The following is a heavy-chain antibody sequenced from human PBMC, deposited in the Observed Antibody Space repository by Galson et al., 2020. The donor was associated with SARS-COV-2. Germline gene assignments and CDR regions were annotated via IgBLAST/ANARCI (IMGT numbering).Heavy chain of an antibody. Sequence: TGGSLRLSCAASVFTVSNNHLSWVRQAPGKGLEWVSVINNVGSTSYADSVKGRFTISRDNSKNTLYLQMNSLRVEDKAVYYCLGYGGNSNWGQGTLVTVSP. V-gene: IGHV3-66*01. J-gene: IGHJ4*02. CDR1: VFTVSNNH. CDR2: INNVGST. CDR3: LGYGGNSN. D-gene: IGHD2-21*02.